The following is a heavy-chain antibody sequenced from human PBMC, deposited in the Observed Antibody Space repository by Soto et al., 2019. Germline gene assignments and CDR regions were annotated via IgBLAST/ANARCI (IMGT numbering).Heavy chain of an antibody. CDR2: VYYTGCT. CDR1: GDSISSSYY. D-gene: IGHD2-21*01. J-gene: IGHJ5*02. V-gene: IGHV4-39*01. Sequence: QLQLQESGPGLVKPSETLSLTCTVSGDSISSSYYWGWVGQPPGKGLECLGAVYYTGCTYYNPSLKARLPISPATSKNQFPLRLSSVTAADTAIYYCARLPVVVIALGYFDPWGPGTLVTVSS. CDR3: ARLPVVVIALGYFDP.